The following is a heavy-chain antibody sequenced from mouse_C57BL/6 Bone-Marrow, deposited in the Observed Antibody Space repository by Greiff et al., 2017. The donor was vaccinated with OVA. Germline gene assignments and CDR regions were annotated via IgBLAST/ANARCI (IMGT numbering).Heavy chain of an antibody. Sequence: DVQLVESEGGLVQPGSSMKLSCTASGFTFSDYYMAWVRQVPEKGLEWVANINYDGSSTYYLDSLKSRFIISRDNAKNILYLQMSSLKSEDTATYYCARSYGNYYAMDYWGQGTSVTVSS. V-gene: IGHV5-16*01. D-gene: IGHD2-1*01. CDR1: GFTFSDYY. CDR3: ARSYGNYYAMDY. CDR2: INYDGSST. J-gene: IGHJ4*01.